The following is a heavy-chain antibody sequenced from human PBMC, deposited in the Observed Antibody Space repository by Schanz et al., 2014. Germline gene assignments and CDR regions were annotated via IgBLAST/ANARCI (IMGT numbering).Heavy chain of an antibody. D-gene: IGHD3-3*01. J-gene: IGHJ4*02. CDR1: GFTFGNFF. Sequence: EVPLVESGGGLAQPGGSLRLSCAASGFTFGNFFMSWVRQAPGKGLEWVANIKQDGIEKYYVDSVKGRFTISRDNAKNSLYLQMNSLTADDTAVYYCARDKGGYYPFDYWGRGTLVTVSS. CDR3: ARDKGGYYPFDY. CDR2: IKQDGIEK. V-gene: IGHV3-7*01.